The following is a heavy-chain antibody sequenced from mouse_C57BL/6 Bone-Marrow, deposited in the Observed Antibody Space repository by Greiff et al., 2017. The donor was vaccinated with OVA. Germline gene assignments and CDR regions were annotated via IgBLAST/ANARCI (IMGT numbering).Heavy chain of an antibody. J-gene: IGHJ2*01. V-gene: IGHV1-54*01. CDR1: GYAFTNYL. Sequence: VQLQQSGAELVRPGTSVKVSCKASGYAFTNYLIEWVKQRPGQGLEWIGVINPGSGGTNYNEKFKGKATLTADKSSSTAYMQLSSLTSEDSAVYFCARGVVKLFDYWGKGTTLTVSS. CDR3: ARGVVKLFDY. D-gene: IGHD1-1*02. CDR2: INPGSGGT.